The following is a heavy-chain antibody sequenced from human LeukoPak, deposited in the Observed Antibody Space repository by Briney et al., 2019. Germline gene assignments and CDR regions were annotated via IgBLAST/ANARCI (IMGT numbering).Heavy chain of an antibody. J-gene: IGHJ4*02. Sequence: PSETLSLTCTVSGGSISSSSYYWGWIRQPPGKGLEWIGSIYYSGSTYYNPSLKSRVTISVDTSKNQFSLKLSSVTAADTAVYYCARDPRGYSYGAFDYWGQGTLVTVSS. CDR3: ARDPRGYSYGAFDY. CDR1: GGSISSSSYY. CDR2: IYYSGST. D-gene: IGHD5-18*01. V-gene: IGHV4-39*07.